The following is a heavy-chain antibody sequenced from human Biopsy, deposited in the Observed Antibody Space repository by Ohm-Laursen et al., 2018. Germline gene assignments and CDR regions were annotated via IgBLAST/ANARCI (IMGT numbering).Heavy chain of an antibody. CDR1: GESSSGYF. D-gene: IGHD5-12*01. CDR3: ARGSGYFKLDV. J-gene: IGHJ6*02. Sequence: SETLSLTCAVNGESSSGYFWNWIRQPPGKGLEWIGEINQSGSTKYNPSLKRQATLSADQSNYQFSLRLTSVTAADTAIYYCARGSGYFKLDVWGQGTTVTVSS. V-gene: IGHV4-34*01. CDR2: INQSGST.